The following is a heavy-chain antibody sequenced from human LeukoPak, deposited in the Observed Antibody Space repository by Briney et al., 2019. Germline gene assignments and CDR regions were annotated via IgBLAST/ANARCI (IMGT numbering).Heavy chain of an antibody. J-gene: IGHJ4*02. CDR1: GFTFSSYA. Sequence: GGSLRLSCAASGFTFSSYAVSWVRQAPGKGLEWVSAISGSTGSTYYADSVKGRFTISRDISKNTLYLQMNSLRAEDTAVYYCAKANDFWSGYYDYWGQGTLVTVSS. D-gene: IGHD3-3*01. CDR2: ISGSTGST. V-gene: IGHV3-23*01. CDR3: AKANDFWSGYYDY.